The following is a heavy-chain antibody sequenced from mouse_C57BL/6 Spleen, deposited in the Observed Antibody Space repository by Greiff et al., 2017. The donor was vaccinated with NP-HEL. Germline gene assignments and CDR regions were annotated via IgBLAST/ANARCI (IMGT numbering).Heavy chain of an antibody. CDR1: GYTFTDYN. CDR3: ARGGSSGYVYYAMDY. V-gene: IGHV1-22*01. Sequence: EVKLQESGPELVKPGASVKMSCKASGYTFTDYNMHWVKQSHGKSLEWIGYINPNNGGTSYNQKFKGKATLTVNKSSSTAYMELRSLTSEDSAVYYCARGGSSGYVYYAMDYWGQGTSVTVSS. J-gene: IGHJ4*01. CDR2: INPNNGGT. D-gene: IGHD3-2*02.